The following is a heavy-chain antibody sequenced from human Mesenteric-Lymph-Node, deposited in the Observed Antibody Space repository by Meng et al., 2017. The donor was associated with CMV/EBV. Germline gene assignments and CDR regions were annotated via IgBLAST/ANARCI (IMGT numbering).Heavy chain of an antibody. CDR3: ARHRDPYSSGRPFDY. J-gene: IGHJ4*02. V-gene: IGHV4-39*01. CDR2: IYYSGNT. CDR1: GGSISNDYYY. D-gene: IGHD6-19*01. Sequence: SGGSISNDYYYWGWIRRPPGKGLEWIGSIYYSGNTYYTPSLKSRVAISVDTSKNQFSLKLTSMTAADTAVYYCARHRDPYSSGRPFDYWGQGTLVTVSS.